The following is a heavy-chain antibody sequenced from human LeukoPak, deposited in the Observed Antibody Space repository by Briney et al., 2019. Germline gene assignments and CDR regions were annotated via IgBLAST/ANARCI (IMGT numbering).Heavy chain of an antibody. CDR3: ARENRPPYYDFWSGYYYFDY. CDR1: GFTFSSYW. D-gene: IGHD3-3*01. V-gene: IGHV3-7*01. J-gene: IGHJ4*02. Sequence: GSLRLSCAASGFTFSSYWMSWVCQAPGKGLEWVANIKQDGSEKYYVDSVKGRFTISRDNAKNSLYLQMNSLRAEDTAVYYCARENRPPYYDFWSGYYYFDYWGQGTLVTVSS. CDR2: IKQDGSEK.